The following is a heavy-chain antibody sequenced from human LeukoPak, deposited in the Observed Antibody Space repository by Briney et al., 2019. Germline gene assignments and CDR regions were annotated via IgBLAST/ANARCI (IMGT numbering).Heavy chain of an antibody. D-gene: IGHD3-10*01. J-gene: IGHJ3*02. CDR3: ARARSLTMDRGFDI. CDR2: INPSGGST. V-gene: IGHV1-46*02. Sequence: PTASVKVSCKASGYTFNNYGISWVRQAPGQGLEWMGIINPSGGSTNYAQKFQGRVTMTRDMSTSTVYLDLSSLRSEDTAVYYCARARSLTMDRGFDIWGQGTKVTVSS. CDR1: GYTFNNYG.